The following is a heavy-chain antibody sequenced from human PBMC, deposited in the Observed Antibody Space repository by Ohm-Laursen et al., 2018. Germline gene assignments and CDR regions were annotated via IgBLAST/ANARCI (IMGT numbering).Heavy chain of an antibody. CDR2: INQDGSEK. J-gene: IGHJ4*02. CDR3: ARDGDGYHH. V-gene: IGHV3-7*01. CDR1: GFTSSSYG. Sequence: SLRLSCAASGFTSSSYGMHWVRQAPGKGLEWVANINQDGSEKYYVDSVKGRFTISRDNSKNSLYLQMSSLTAEDTAVYFCARDGDGYHHWGQGTLVTVSS. D-gene: IGHD2-21*01.